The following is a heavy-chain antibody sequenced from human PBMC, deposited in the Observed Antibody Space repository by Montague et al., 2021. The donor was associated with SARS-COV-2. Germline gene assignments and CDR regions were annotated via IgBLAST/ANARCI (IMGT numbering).Heavy chain of an antibody. CDR2: IYTSGGT. D-gene: IGHD3-22*01. CDR1: GGSISSYY. Sequence: SETLSLTCTVSGGSISSYYWNWIRQSAGKGLEWIARIYTSGGTNYDPSLKSGVPMTVDTSKNQFSLKLSSVTAADTAVYYCARGALFYDSSGYYSDAFDFWGQGTMVTVSS. CDR3: ARGALFYDSSGYYSDAFDF. J-gene: IGHJ3*01. V-gene: IGHV4-4*07.